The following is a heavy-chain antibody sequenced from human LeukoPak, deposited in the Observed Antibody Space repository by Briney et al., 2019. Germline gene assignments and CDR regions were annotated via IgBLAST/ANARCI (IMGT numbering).Heavy chain of an antibody. Sequence: LRLSCAASGFTFDDYGMSWVRQPPGKGLEWIGYIYHSGSTYYNPSLKSRVTISVDRSKNQFSLKLSSVTAADTAVYYCARGGYYDSSLTFDYWGQGTLVTVSS. CDR3: ARGGYYDSSLTFDY. D-gene: IGHD3-22*01. CDR1: GFTFDDYG. CDR2: IYHSGST. J-gene: IGHJ4*02. V-gene: IGHV4-30-2*01.